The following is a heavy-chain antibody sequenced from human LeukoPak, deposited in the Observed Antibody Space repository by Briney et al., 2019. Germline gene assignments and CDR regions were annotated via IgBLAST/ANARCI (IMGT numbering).Heavy chain of an antibody. Sequence: PGGSLRLSCAASGFMFSSNWMSRVRLARGKGLEWVANIKEDGTETYYVDSVKGRFTISRDNAKNSLYLQMNSLRVEDTAVYYCAKEGRSLQTYWGQGTLVTVSS. CDR2: IKEDGTET. J-gene: IGHJ4*02. V-gene: IGHV3-7*03. CDR1: GFMFSSNW. CDR3: AKEGRSLQTY. D-gene: IGHD5-24*01.